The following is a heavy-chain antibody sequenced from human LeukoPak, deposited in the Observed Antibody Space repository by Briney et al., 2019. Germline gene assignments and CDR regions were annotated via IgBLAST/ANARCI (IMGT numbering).Heavy chain of an antibody. CDR3: ARDRIRSYYYDSRGGFDY. CDR2: INHSGST. Sequence: SETLSLTCAVYGGSFSGYYWSWIRQPPGKGLEWIGEINHSGSTNYNPSLKSRVTISVDTSKNQFSLKLSSVTAADTAVYYCARDRIRSYYYDSRGGFDYWGQGTLVTVSS. D-gene: IGHD3-22*01. V-gene: IGHV4-34*01. J-gene: IGHJ4*02. CDR1: GGSFSGYY.